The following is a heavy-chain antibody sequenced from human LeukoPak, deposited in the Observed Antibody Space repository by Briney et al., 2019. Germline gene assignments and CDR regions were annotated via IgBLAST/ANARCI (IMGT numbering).Heavy chain of an antibody. CDR3: ARRRQGIAAADYYFDY. Sequence: SETLSLTCTVSGGSISSSSYYWGWIRQPPGKGLEWIGSIYYSGSTYYNPSLKSRVTISVDTSKNQFSLKLSSVTAADTAVYYCARRRQGIAAADYYFDYWGQGTLVTVSS. CDR1: GGSISSSSYY. CDR2: IYYSGST. D-gene: IGHD6-13*01. V-gene: IGHV4-39*01. J-gene: IGHJ4*02.